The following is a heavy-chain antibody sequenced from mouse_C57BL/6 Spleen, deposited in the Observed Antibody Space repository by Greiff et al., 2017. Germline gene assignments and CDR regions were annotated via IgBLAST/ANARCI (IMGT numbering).Heavy chain of an antibody. CDR1: GFTFSDYG. Sequence: EVQVVESGGGLVQPGGSLKLSCAASGFTFSDYGMAWVRQAPRKGPEWVAFISNLAYSIYYADTVTGRFTISRENAKNTLYLEMSSLRSEDTAMYYCTRGSYYGSSYVRYFDVWGTGTTVTVSS. D-gene: IGHD1-1*01. J-gene: IGHJ1*03. V-gene: IGHV5-15*01. CDR2: ISNLAYSI. CDR3: TRGSYYGSSYVRYFDV.